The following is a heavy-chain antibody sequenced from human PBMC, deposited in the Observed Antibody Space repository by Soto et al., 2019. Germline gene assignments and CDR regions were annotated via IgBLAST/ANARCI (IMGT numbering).Heavy chain of an antibody. Sequence: QVQLVESGGGLVKPGGSLRLSCAASGFAFTDYYMSWIRQAPGKGLEWVSYISGSGSTIKYTDSVKGRFTISRDNAKNSLYLQMNSLRAEDTAVYYCARVGYSSSWNYWGQGTLVTVSS. D-gene: IGHD6-19*01. CDR2: ISGSGSTI. CDR3: ARVGYSSSWNY. CDR1: GFAFTDYY. V-gene: IGHV3-11*01. J-gene: IGHJ4*02.